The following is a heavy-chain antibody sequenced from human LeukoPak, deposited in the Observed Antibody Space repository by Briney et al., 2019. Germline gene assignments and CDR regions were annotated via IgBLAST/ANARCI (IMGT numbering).Heavy chain of an antibody. Sequence: PSETLSLTCAVYGGSFSGYYWSWIRQPPGKGLEWIGEINHSGSTNYNPSLKSRVTISVDTSKNQFSLKLSSVTAADTAVYYCARLYGSGSYLSYYFDYWGQGTLVTVSS. CDR2: INHSGST. CDR3: ARLYGSGSYLSYYFDY. J-gene: IGHJ4*02. CDR1: GGSFSGYY. V-gene: IGHV4-34*01. D-gene: IGHD3-10*01.